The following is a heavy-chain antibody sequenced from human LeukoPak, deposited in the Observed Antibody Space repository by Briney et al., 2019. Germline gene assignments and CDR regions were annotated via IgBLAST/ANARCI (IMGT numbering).Heavy chain of an antibody. CDR2: IYSGGIYNDGTT. CDR1: GFTVSSSY. Sequence: GGSLRLSCAASGFTVSSSYMSWVRQAPGKGLEWVSVIYSGGIYNDGTTNYGDSVKGRFTISRDNSKNTLYLQMNSLRAEDTAVYYCARRELLGYSYGLRTFNIWGQGTTVTVSS. J-gene: IGHJ3*02. D-gene: IGHD5-18*01. V-gene: IGHV3-66*04. CDR3: ARRELLGYSYGLRTFNI.